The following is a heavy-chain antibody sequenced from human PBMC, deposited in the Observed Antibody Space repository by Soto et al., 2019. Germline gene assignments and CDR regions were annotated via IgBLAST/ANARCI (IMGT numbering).Heavy chain of an antibody. CDR3: ARGGTIFGVVIHYYYYGMDV. V-gene: IGHV4-34*01. D-gene: IGHD3-3*01. CDR2: INHSGST. Sequence: SETLSLTCAVYGGSFSGYYWSWIRQPPGKGLDWIGEINHSGSTNYNPSLKSRVTISVDTSKNQFSLKLSSVTAADTAVYYCARGGTIFGVVIHYYYYGMDVWGQGTTVTVSS. J-gene: IGHJ6*02. CDR1: GGSFSGYY.